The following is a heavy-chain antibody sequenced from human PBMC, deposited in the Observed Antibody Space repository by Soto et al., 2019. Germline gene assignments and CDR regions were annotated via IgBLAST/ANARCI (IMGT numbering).Heavy chain of an antibody. J-gene: IGHJ5*02. CDR3: ARDHPLARGNNWFDT. CDR1: GGSFSTFA. Sequence: QVQLVQSGAEVKKPGSSVKVSCKASGGSFSTFAISWVRQAPGQGLEWMGGIIPIFNTAKYTQKFQGRVTIIADESTSTAYMELSSLRSEDTAVYYCARDHPLARGNNWFDTWGQGTLVTVSS. V-gene: IGHV1-69*01. CDR2: IIPIFNTA. D-gene: IGHD5-12*01.